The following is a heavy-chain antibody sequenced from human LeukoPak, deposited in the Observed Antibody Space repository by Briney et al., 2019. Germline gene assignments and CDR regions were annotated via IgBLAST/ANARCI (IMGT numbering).Heavy chain of an antibody. V-gene: IGHV5-51*01. J-gene: IGHJ5*02. Sequence: GESLKISCKGSGYSFTSYWIGWVRQMPGKGLEWMGIIYPGDSDTRYSPSFQGQVTISADKSISTAYLQWSSLKASDTAMYYCARLVAAALRGFVSWFDPWGQGTLVTVSS. CDR2: IYPGDSDT. CDR1: GYSFTSYW. CDR3: ARLVAAALRGFVSWFDP. D-gene: IGHD6-13*01.